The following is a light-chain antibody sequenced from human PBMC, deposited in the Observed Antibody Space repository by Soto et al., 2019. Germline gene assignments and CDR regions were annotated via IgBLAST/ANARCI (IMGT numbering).Light chain of an antibody. J-gene: IGKJ1*01. Sequence: EIVLTQSPATLSLSPGERATLSCRASQSVSSYLAWYQQKPGQAPRLLIYDASNRATGIPARFSGSGSGTDVTLTISSIEPEDFAVSYCQQRSNLWTFGQGTKVEIK. CDR1: QSVSSY. V-gene: IGKV3-11*01. CDR3: QQRSNLWT. CDR2: DAS.